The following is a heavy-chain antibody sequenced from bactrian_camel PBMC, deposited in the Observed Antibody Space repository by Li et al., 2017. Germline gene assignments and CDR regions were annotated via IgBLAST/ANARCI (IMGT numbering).Heavy chain of an antibody. CDR1: GFRFHEYA. Sequence: HVQLVESGGGLVQPGGSLTLACVVSGFRFHEYAMSWVRQAPGKKREGVATIAPTGPTRYADSVKDRFTLSKDNAKNTLYLQMNSLKPEDTAMYYCAAGSLRFCSLARHLYHYFGQGTQVTVS. V-gene: IGHV3S53*01. CDR2: IAPTGPT. J-gene: IGHJ4*01. D-gene: IGHD1*01. CDR3: AAGSLRFCSLARHLYHY.